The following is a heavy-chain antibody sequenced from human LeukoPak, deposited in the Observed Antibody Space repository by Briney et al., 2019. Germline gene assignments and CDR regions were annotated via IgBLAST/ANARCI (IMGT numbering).Heavy chain of an antibody. Sequence: VASVKVSCKASGYTFTSYGISWVRQAPGQGLEWMGWISAYNGNTNYAQKLQGRVTMTTDTSTSTAYMELRSLRSDDTAVYYCAREQHGSGSYYALGDYWGQGTLVTVSS. CDR3: AREQHGSGSYYALGDY. V-gene: IGHV1-18*01. CDR1: GYTFTSYG. J-gene: IGHJ4*02. CDR2: ISAYNGNT. D-gene: IGHD3-10*01.